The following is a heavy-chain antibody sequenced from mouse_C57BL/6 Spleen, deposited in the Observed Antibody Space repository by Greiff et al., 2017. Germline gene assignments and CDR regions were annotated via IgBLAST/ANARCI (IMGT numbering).Heavy chain of an antibody. V-gene: IGHV1-80*01. D-gene: IGHD1-1*01. CDR1: GYAFSSYW. J-gene: IGHJ2*01. Sequence: VQLQQSGAELVKPGASVKISCKASGYAFSSYWMNWVKPRPGKGLEWIGQIYPGDGDTNYNGKFKGKATLTADKSSSTAYMQLSSLSSEASAVYFCARDYGSSYGFDYWGQGTTLTVSS. CDR2: IYPGDGDT. CDR3: ARDYGSSYGFDY.